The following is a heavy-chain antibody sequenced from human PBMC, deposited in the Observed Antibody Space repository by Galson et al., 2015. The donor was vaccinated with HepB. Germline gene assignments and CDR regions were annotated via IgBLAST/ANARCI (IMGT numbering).Heavy chain of an antibody. CDR1: GFPFSNAC. Sequence: SLRLSCAASGFPFSNACMSWVRQAPGKGLEWVGRIKSSTDGGTTDYVAPVKGRFTISRDDSKNTLYLHMNSLKTEDTAVYYCTASYGYLYYYDSSGYEDYWGQGTLVTVSS. D-gene: IGHD3-22*01. J-gene: IGHJ4*02. CDR3: TASYGYLYYYDSSGYEDY. CDR2: IKSSTDGGTT. V-gene: IGHV3-15*01.